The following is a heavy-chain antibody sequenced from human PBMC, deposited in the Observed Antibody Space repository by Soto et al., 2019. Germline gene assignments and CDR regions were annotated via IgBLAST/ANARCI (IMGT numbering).Heavy chain of an antibody. CDR2: ISINGGST. J-gene: IGHJ4*02. D-gene: IGHD3-22*01. V-gene: IGHV3-64D*06. CDR3: VKGEYYYDSSGYYPFDY. Sequence: PGGSLSLSCSASGFTFSIYAMHWVRQAPGKGLEYVSSISINGGSTHYADSVKGRFTISRDNSKNTQYLQMSSLRADDTALYYCVKGEYYYDSSGYYPFDYWGQGTLVTVSS. CDR1: GFTFSIYA.